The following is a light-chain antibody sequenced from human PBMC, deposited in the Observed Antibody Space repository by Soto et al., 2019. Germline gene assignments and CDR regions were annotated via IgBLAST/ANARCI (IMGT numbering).Light chain of an antibody. V-gene: IGLV3-25*02. CDR3: QSADSSGIYQV. CDR2: KDS. CDR1: ALPKQY. J-gene: IGLJ1*01. Sequence: SYELTQPPSVSVFPGQTARITCSGEALPKQYAYWYQQKPGQAPVLVMYKDSERPSGIPERFSGSSSGTTVTLTISGVQAEDEADYYCQSADSSGIYQVFGTGTKVTVL.